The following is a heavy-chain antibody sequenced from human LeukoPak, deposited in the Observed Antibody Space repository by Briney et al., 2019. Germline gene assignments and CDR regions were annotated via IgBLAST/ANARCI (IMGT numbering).Heavy chain of an antibody. D-gene: IGHD1-20*01. CDR1: GGSISSYY. Sequence: SETLSLTCTVSGGSISSYYWSWIRQPPGRGLEWIGYVYYSGNTNYNPSLKSRVTISIDTSKNQFSLRLSSVTAADTAVYYCARGGDNWNVVHAFDIWGQGTMVTVSS. CDR2: VYYSGNT. J-gene: IGHJ3*02. CDR3: ARGGDNWNVVHAFDI. V-gene: IGHV4-59*01.